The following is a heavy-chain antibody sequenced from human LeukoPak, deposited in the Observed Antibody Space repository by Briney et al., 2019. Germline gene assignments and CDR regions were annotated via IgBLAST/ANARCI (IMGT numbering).Heavy chain of an antibody. D-gene: IGHD3-10*01. J-gene: IGHJ5*02. V-gene: IGHV1-2*02. CDR3: ARERITMVRGAKSNWFDP. Sequence: GASVMVSCKASGYTFTGYYMHWVRQAPGQGLEWMGWINPNSGGTNYAQKFQGRVTMTRDTSISTAYMELSRLRSDDTAVYYCARERITMVRGAKSNWFDPWGQGTLVTVSS. CDR2: INPNSGGT. CDR1: GYTFTGYY.